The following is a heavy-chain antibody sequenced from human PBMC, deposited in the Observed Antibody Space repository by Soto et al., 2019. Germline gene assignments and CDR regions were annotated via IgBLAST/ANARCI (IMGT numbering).Heavy chain of an antibody. CDR3: ARVRGRRGTGYRYFEL. V-gene: IGHV5-51*01. D-gene: IGHD3-9*01. CDR2: IYPLDSDT. Sequence: PGESLKISCKGSGYRLSTDWVGWVRQVPGRGLEWMGIIYPLDSDTRYSPSFEGHVIISADKSADTAYLHWNSLQASDSATYFCARVRGRRGTGYRYFELWGRGTLVTVSS. CDR1: GYRLSTDW. J-gene: IGHJ2*01.